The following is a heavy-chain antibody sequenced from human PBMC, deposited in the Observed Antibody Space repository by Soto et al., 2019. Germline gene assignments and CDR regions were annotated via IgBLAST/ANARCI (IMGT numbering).Heavy chain of an antibody. V-gene: IGHV1-24*01. J-gene: IGHJ4*02. CDR3: MRGGWGDSPIDY. Sequence: ASVKVSCKVSGYTLTELSMHWVRQAPGKGLEWMGGFDPEDGETIYAQKFQGRVTMTEDTSTDTVHMELNMLTSDDTAVYYCMRGGWGDSPIDYWGQGTQVTVSS. CDR1: GYTLTELS. CDR2: FDPEDGET. D-gene: IGHD1-26*01.